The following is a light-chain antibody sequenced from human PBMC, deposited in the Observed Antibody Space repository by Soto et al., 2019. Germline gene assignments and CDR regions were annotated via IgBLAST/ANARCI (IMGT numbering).Light chain of an antibody. CDR3: QQYNSYSPT. V-gene: IGKV1-5*03. Sequence: DIQMTQSPSTLSASVGDRVTITCRASQSISSWSAGYQQKPGKAPKLLIYKASSLESGVPSRFSGSGSGTEFTLTISSLQPDDFATYYCQQYNSYSPTFGQGTKVEIK. J-gene: IGKJ1*01. CDR2: KAS. CDR1: QSISSW.